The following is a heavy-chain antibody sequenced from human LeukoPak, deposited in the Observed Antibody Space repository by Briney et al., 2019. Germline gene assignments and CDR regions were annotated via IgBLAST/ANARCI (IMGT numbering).Heavy chain of an antibody. CDR3: AREGGQWLVSDY. CDR1: GFTFSSST. J-gene: IGHJ4*02. V-gene: IGHV3-30*04. D-gene: IGHD6-19*01. Sequence: GGSLRLSCAASGFTFSSSTMHWVRQAPGKGLEWVAVISYDGSNKYYADSVKGRFTISRDNSKNTLYLQMNSLRAEDTAVYYCAREGGQWLVSDYWGQGTLVTVSS. CDR2: ISYDGSNK.